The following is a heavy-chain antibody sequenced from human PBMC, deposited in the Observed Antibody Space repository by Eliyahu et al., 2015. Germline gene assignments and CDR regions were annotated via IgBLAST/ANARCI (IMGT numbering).Heavy chain of an antibody. CDR3: ARFATYYYGSGSYSRLGYYYGMDV. Sequence: QVQLQQWGAGLLKPSETLSLTCAVYGGSFSGYXWSWIXQPPGKGLEWIGEINHSGSTNYNPSLKSRVTISVDTSKNQFSLKLSSVTAADTAVYYCARFATYYYGSGSYSRLGYYYGMDVWGQGTTVTVSS. CDR2: INHSGST. J-gene: IGHJ6*02. CDR1: GGSFSGYX. V-gene: IGHV4-34*01. D-gene: IGHD3-10*01.